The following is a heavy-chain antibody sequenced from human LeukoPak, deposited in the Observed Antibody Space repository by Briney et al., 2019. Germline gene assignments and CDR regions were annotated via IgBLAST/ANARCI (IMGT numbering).Heavy chain of an antibody. V-gene: IGHV3-30-3*01. CDR2: ISYDGSNK. J-gene: IGHJ5*02. D-gene: IGHD3-10*01. Sequence: RGSLRLSCAASGFTFSSYAMHWVRQAPGKGLEWVAVISYDGSNKYYADSVKGRFTISRDNSKNTLYLQMNSLRAEDTAVYYCARSVLLWFGEFSPFNWFDPWGQGTLVTVSS. CDR3: ARSVLLWFGEFSPFNWFDP. CDR1: GFTFSSYA.